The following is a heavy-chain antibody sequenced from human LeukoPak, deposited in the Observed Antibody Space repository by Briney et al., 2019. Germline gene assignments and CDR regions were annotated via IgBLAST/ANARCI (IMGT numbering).Heavy chain of an antibody. CDR3: ARTPTRDYGDYDDDS. CDR2: IYTSGST. D-gene: IGHD4-17*01. J-gene: IGHJ4*02. Sequence: SQTLSLTCTVSGGSISSGSYYWSWIRQPAGKGLEGIGRIYTSGSTNYNPPLKSRVTISVYTSKNQFSLKLRSVTAADTAVYYCARTPTRDYGDYDDDSWGQGTLVTVSS. V-gene: IGHV4-61*02. CDR1: GGSISSGSYY.